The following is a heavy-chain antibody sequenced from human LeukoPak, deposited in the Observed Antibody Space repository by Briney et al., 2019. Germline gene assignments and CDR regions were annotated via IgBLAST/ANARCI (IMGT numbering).Heavy chain of an antibody. Sequence: ASVKISCKASGYTFSNFGISWVRQAPGQGLEWMGWISGNNDNPNYGQKFQGRFTVTTDSSTSTAYMELRNLRSDDTAVYYCARDGTSTDDYWGQGTLVTVSS. J-gene: IGHJ4*02. CDR2: ISGNNDNP. CDR1: GYTFSNFG. CDR3: ARDGTSTDDY. V-gene: IGHV1-18*01. D-gene: IGHD2-2*01.